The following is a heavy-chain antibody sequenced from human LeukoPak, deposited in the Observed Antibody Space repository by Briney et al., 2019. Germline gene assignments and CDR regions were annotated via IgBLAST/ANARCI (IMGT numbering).Heavy chain of an antibody. CDR2: IRYDGSNK. CDR3: AKDQGYCSGGSCYVNWFDP. CDR1: GFTFSSYG. D-gene: IGHD2-15*01. Sequence: QPGGSLRLSCAASGFTFSSYGMHWVRQAPGKGLEWVAFIRYDGSNKYYADSVKGRFTISRDNSKNTLYLQMNSLRAEDTAVYYCAKDQGYCSGGSCYVNWFDPWGQGTLVTVSS. J-gene: IGHJ5*02. V-gene: IGHV3-30*02.